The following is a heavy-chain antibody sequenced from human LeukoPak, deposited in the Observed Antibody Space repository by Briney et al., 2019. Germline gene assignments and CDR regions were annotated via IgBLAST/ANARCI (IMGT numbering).Heavy chain of an antibody. J-gene: IGHJ4*02. CDR3: ARLNPIAAAGIDY. Sequence: PSETLSLTCTVSGGPISSYYWSWIRQPPGKGLEWIGYIYYSGSTNYNPSLKSRVTISVDTSKNQFSLKLSSVTAADTAVYYCARLNPIAAAGIDYWGQGTLVTVSS. D-gene: IGHD6-13*01. V-gene: IGHV4-59*08. CDR1: GGPISSYY. CDR2: IYYSGST.